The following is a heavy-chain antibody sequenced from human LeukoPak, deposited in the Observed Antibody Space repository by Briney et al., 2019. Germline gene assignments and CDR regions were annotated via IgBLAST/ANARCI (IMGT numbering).Heavy chain of an antibody. Sequence: GGSLRLSCAASGFTFSSFGMHWVRQAPGKGLEWAALIRYDGSNKYYADSVKGRFTISRDNSKNTLYLQVNSLRAEDTAMYYCAKDLGCSYGYVDYWGQGALVTVSS. CDR1: GFTFSSFG. CDR3: AKDLGCSYGYVDY. V-gene: IGHV3-30*02. CDR2: IRYDGSNK. D-gene: IGHD5-18*01. J-gene: IGHJ4*02.